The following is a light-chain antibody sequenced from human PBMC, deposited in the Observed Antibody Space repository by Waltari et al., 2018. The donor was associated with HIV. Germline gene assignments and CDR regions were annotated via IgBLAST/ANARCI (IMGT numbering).Light chain of an antibody. Sequence: IVLTQSPATLSLSPGERATLSCRASQRVGSYLAWYQQKVGPAPRLLVYDVSNRATGIPARFSGSGSETDFTLTISSLAPEDFAVYYCQQRRTWPPSWTFGQGTKVEIK. CDR3: QQRRTWPPSWT. J-gene: IGKJ1*01. V-gene: IGKV3-11*01. CDR1: QRVGSY. CDR2: DVS.